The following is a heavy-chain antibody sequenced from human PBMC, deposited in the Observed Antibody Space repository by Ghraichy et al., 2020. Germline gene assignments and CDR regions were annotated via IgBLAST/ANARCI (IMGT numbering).Heavy chain of an antibody. D-gene: IGHD3-3*01. V-gene: IGHV4-59*01. CDR3: ARAGELTIFGVVTLEPDYYGMDV. J-gene: IGHJ6*02. CDR2: IYYSGST. Sequence: SETLSLTCTVSGGSISSYYWSWIRQPPGKGLEWIGYIYYSGSTNYNPSLKSRVTISVDTSKNQFSLKLSSVTAADTAVYYCARAGELTIFGVVTLEPDYYGMDVWGQGTTVTVSS. CDR1: GGSISSYY.